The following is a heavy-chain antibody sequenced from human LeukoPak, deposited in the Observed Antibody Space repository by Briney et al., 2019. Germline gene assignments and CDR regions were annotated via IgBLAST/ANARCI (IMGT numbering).Heavy chain of an antibody. CDR2: ISSSSSYI. Sequence: PGGSLRLSCAASGFTFSSYSMNWVRQAPGKGLEWVSSISSSSSYIYYADSVKGRFTISRDNAKNSLYLQMNSLRAEDTAVYYCARDTGLVPLGNYMDVWGKGTTVTISS. CDR3: ARDTGLVPLGNYMDV. CDR1: GFTFSSYS. D-gene: IGHD7-27*01. J-gene: IGHJ6*03. V-gene: IGHV3-21*01.